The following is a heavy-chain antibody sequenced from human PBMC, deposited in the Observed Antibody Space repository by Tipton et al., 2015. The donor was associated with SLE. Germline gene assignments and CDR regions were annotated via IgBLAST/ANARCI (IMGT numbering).Heavy chain of an antibody. D-gene: IGHD2-15*01. V-gene: IGHV4-4*07. J-gene: IGHJ6*02. CDR1: GGSISGYY. CDR3: ARLYCSGGSCYSHYYYGMDV. Sequence: TLSLTCAVSGGSISGYYWSWIRQPAGGGLEWIGRIYTRGSTNYNPSLKSRVTISVDTSKNQFSLKLSSVTAADTAVYYCARLYCSGGSCYSHYYYGMDVWGQGTTVTVSS. CDR2: IYTRGST.